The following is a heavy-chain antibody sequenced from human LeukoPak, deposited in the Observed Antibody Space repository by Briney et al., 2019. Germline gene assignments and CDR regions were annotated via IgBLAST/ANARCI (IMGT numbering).Heavy chain of an antibody. J-gene: IGHJ4*02. CDR1: GFMFSSYG. V-gene: IGHV3-23*01. CDR2: ISAHGDST. D-gene: IGHD3-10*01. Sequence: GGSLRLSCAASGFMFSSYGVNWVRQAPGRGLEWVSGISAHGDSTYYADSVKGRFTISRDNSKNTLYLQMNSLRAEDTAVYFCANGGSGSYYRPCYFDHWGQGTMVTFSS. CDR3: ANGGSGSYYRPCYFDH.